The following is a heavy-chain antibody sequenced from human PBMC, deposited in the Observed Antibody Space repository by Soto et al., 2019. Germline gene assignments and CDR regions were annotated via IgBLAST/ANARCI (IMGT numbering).Heavy chain of an antibody. CDR2: ISSSSSYI. CDR3: ARAGTTVTTGDY. Sequence: GGSLRLSCAASGFTFSSYSMNWVRQAPGKGLEWVSSISSSSSYIYYADSVKGRFTISRDNAKNSLYLQMNSLGAEDTAVYYCARAGTTVTTGDYWGQGTLVTVSS. CDR1: GFTFSSYS. D-gene: IGHD4-17*01. J-gene: IGHJ4*02. V-gene: IGHV3-21*01.